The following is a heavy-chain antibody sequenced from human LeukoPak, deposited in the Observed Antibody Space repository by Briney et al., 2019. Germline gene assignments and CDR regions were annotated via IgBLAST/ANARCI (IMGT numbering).Heavy chain of an antibody. D-gene: IGHD2-21*02. CDR2: INPSGGST. J-gene: IGHJ4*02. CDR1: GYTFTSYY. Sequence: ASVKVSCKASGYTFTSYYMHWVRQAPGQGLEWMGIINPSGGSTSYAQKFQGRVTMTRDTSTSTVYMELSSLRSEDTAVYYCARGQEPPASHIVVVTADFDYWGQGTLVTVTS. V-gene: IGHV1-46*01. CDR3: ARGQEPPASHIVVVTADFDY.